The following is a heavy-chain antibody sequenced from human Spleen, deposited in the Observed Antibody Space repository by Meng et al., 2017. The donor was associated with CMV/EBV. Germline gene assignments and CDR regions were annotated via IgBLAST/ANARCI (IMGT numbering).Heavy chain of an antibody. D-gene: IGHD1-26*01. Sequence: ASVKVSCKTSGYTFTSYDINWVRQANGQGLEWMGWMNPNGDSTGYAQKFQGRVTMTTNTSISTAYMELSSLRSEDTAVYYCARVIRMVGATPGFGYWGQGTLVTVSS. CDR1: GYTFTSYD. V-gene: IGHV1-8*01. CDR2: MNPNGDST. J-gene: IGHJ4*02. CDR3: ARVIRMVGATPGFGY.